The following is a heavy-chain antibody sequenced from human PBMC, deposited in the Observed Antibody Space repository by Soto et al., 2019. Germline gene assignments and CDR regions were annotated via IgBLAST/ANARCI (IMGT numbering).Heavy chain of an antibody. CDR1: GGTFSSYA. J-gene: IGHJ4*02. Sequence: SVKVSCKASGGTFSSYAISWVRQAPGQGLEWMGGIIPIFGTANYAQKFQGRVTITADESTSTAYMELSSLRSEDTAVYYCARVATGSSSCNNWGQGTLVTVSS. CDR2: IIPIFGTA. D-gene: IGHD6-13*01. V-gene: IGHV1-69*13. CDR3: ARVATGSSSCNN.